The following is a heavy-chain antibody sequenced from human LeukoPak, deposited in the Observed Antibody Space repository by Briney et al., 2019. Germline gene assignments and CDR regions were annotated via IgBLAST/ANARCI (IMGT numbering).Heavy chain of an antibody. V-gene: IGHV3-15*01. J-gene: IGHJ4*02. Sequence: GGSLSLSCAASGFAFINAWMTWVRQAPGKGLEWVGRIKSKTDGGTTDYAAPVKGGLTISRDDSKNTLYLQVNSLKAEDTAVYYCTTGDTATLTLFDYWGQGTLVTVSS. CDR2: IKSKTDGGTT. D-gene: IGHD5-18*01. CDR1: GFAFINAW. CDR3: TTGDTATLTLFDY.